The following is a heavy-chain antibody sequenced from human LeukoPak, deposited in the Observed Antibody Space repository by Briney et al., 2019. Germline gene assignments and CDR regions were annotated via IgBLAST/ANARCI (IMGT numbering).Heavy chain of an antibody. CDR1: GFTFSSYS. D-gene: IGHD4-11*01. J-gene: IGHJ4*02. CDR2: ISSSSSYI. V-gene: IGHV3-21*04. CDR3: ARDDYTKGFDH. Sequence: GGSLRLSCAASGFTFSSYSMNWVRQAPGKGLEWVSSISSSSSYIYYADSVKGRFTISRDNAKNSLYLQLDSLRAEDTAVYYCARDDYTKGFDHWGQGTQVTVSS.